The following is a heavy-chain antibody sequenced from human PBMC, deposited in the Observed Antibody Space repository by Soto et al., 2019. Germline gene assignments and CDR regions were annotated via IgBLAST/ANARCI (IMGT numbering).Heavy chain of an antibody. CDR2: IYYSGST. Sequence: PSETLSLTCTVSGGSISSGGYYWSWIRQHPGKGLEWIGYIYYSGSTYYNPSLKSRVTISVDTSKNQFSLKLSSVTAADTAVYYCARDPLSSSGVGNYMDVWGKGTTVTVSS. V-gene: IGHV4-31*03. CDR3: ARDPLSSSGVGNYMDV. J-gene: IGHJ6*03. D-gene: IGHD6-6*01. CDR1: GGSISSGGYY.